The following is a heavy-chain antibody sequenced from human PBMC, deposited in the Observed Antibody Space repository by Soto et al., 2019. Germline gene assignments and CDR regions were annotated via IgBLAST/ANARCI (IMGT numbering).Heavy chain of an antibody. CDR3: AKATVPVYSCPVFDY. V-gene: IGHV3-23*01. Sequence: GGSLRLSCAASGFTFSSYAMSWVRQAPGKGLEWVSAISGSGGSTYYADSVKGRFTISRDNSKNTLYLQMNSLRAEDTAVSDCAKATVPVYSCPVFDYWGQGTLVTVSS. CDR2: ISGSGGST. J-gene: IGHJ4*02. D-gene: IGHD2-15*01. CDR1: GFTFSSYA.